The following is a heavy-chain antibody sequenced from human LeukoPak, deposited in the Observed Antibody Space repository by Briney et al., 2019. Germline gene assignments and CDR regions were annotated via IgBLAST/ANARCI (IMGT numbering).Heavy chain of an antibody. J-gene: IGHJ4*02. CDR2: ISSSGSTI. V-gene: IGHV3-11*04. Sequence: GGSLRLSCAASGFTFSDYYMSWVRQALGKGLEWVSYISSSGSTIYYADSVKGRFTISRDNAKNSLYLQMNSLRAEDTAVYYCARDSSLAYYYDSSGYYPLDYWGQGTLVTVSS. D-gene: IGHD3-22*01. CDR1: GFTFSDYY. CDR3: ARDSSLAYYYDSSGYYPLDY.